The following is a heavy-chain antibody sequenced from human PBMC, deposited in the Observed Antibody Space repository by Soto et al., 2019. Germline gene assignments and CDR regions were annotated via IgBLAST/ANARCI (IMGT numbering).Heavy chain of an antibody. CDR1: GFTFSSYT. CDR2: IRSSGDNT. V-gene: IGHV3-23*01. CDR3: AKIGALTSVTKDY. D-gene: IGHD4-17*01. J-gene: IGHJ4*02. Sequence: EVQLLESGGGLVQSGGSLRLSCAASGFTFSSYTMNWVRQAPGKGLEWVSSIRSSGDNTYYADSVKGRFTISRDNSKNTLYLQMNSRRADDTAVYYCAKIGALTSVTKDYWGQGTLVTVSS.